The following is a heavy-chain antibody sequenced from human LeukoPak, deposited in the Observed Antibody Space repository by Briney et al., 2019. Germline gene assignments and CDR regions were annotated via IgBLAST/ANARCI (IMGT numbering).Heavy chain of an antibody. CDR3: ARLARSWRDAYYFDY. CDR1: GYTFTSYG. J-gene: IGHJ4*02. D-gene: IGHD6-13*01. Sequence: GASVKVSCKASGYTFTSYGISWVRQAPGQGLEWMGWISAYNGNTNYAQKLQGRATMTTDTSTSTAYMELRSLRSDDTAVYYCARLARSWRDAYYFDYWGQGTLVTVSS. CDR2: ISAYNGNT. V-gene: IGHV1-18*01.